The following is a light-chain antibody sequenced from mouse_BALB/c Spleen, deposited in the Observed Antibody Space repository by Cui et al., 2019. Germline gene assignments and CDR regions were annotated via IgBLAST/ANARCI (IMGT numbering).Light chain of an antibody. J-gene: IGKJ1*01. V-gene: IGKV4-74*01. Sequence: QIELTQSPAIMSASLGERVTMPCTASSIVSSIYLHWYQQKPRSSPKLWIYSTSNLASVVPARFSGSGSGTSYSLTISSMEAEDAATYYCHQYHRSPPTFGGGTKLEIK. CDR2: STS. CDR3: HQYHRSPPT. CDR1: SIVSSIY.